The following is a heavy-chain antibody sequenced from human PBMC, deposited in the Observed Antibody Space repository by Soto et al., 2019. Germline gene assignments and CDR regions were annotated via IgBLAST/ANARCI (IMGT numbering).Heavy chain of an antibody. D-gene: IGHD3-22*01. CDR2: ISYDGSNK. CDR3: ARDRTYYYDSSGCLDY. V-gene: IGHV3-30-3*01. CDR1: GFTFSSYA. Sequence: QVQLVESGGGVVQPGRSLRLSCAASGFTFSSYAMHWVRQAPGKGLEWVAVISYDGSNKYYADSVKGRFTISRDNSKNXLYLQMNSLRAEDTAVYYCARDRTYYYDSSGCLDYWGQGTLVTVSS. J-gene: IGHJ4*02.